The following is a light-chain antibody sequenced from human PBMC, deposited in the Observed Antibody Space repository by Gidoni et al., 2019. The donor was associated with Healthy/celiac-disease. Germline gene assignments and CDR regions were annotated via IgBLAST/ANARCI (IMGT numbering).Light chain of an antibody. CDR1: QSVSSY. Sequence: EIVLTQSPATLSWSPGASATLSCRASQSVSSYLAWYQQKPGQAPRLLIYDASNRATGIPARFSGSGSGTDFTLTISSLEPEDFAVYYCQQRSNWPPWTFGQGTKVEIK. J-gene: IGKJ1*01. V-gene: IGKV3-11*01. CDR3: QQRSNWPPWT. CDR2: DAS.